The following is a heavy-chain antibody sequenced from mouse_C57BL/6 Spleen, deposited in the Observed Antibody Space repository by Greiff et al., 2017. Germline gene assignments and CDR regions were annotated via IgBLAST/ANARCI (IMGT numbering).Heavy chain of an antibody. Sequence: DVMLVESGGGLVQPGGSLSLSCAASGFTFTDYYMSWVRQPPGKALEWLGFIRNKANGYTTEYSASVKGRFTISRDNSQSILYLQMNALRAEDRATYYCARYYVNWYFDVWGTGTTVTVAS. J-gene: IGHJ1*03. V-gene: IGHV7-3*01. CDR3: ARYYVNWYFDV. D-gene: IGHD1-1*02. CDR1: GFTFTDYY. CDR2: IRNKANGYTT.